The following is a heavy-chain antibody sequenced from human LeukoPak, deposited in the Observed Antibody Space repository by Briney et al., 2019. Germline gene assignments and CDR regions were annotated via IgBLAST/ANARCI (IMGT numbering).Heavy chain of an antibody. V-gene: IGHV3-20*04. CDR1: GFSFHKYG. D-gene: IGHD4-23*01. CDR3: AKDGGSHFDY. CDR2: INWSGGKT. J-gene: IGHJ4*02. Sequence: GGSLGLSCAASGFSFHKYGMAWVRQAPGKGLEWVSAINWSGGKTGYADSVKGRFTISRDNSKNTLYLQMNSLRAEDTAVYYCAKDGGSHFDYWGQGTLVTVSS.